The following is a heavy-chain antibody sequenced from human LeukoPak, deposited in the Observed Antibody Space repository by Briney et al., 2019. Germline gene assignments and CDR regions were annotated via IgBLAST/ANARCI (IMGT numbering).Heavy chain of an antibody. V-gene: IGHV3-7*04. CDR2: IKEDGSEK. J-gene: IGHJ5*02. Sequence: GGSLRLSCAASGFTFSRSWMSWVRQAPGKGLEWVANIKEDGSEKYYVDSVKGRFTIFRDNAKNSLYLQMNSLRADDTAVYHCARANYSPNWFDPWGQGTLVTVSS. CDR1: GFTFSRSW. CDR3: ARANYSPNWFDP. D-gene: IGHD2-21*01.